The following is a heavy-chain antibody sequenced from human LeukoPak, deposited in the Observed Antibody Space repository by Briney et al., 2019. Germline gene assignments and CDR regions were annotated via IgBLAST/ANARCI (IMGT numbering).Heavy chain of an antibody. V-gene: IGHV3-66*01. D-gene: IGHD5-18*01. CDR1: GFTVSSNY. CDR2: IYSGGST. CDR3: AREGRGYRYRDAFDI. Sequence: GGSLRLSCAASGFTVSSNYMSWVRQAPGKGLEWVSVIYSGGSTYYADSVKGRFTISRDNSKNTLYLQMNSLRAEDTAVYYCAREGRGYRYRDAFDIWGQGTMVTVSS. J-gene: IGHJ3*02.